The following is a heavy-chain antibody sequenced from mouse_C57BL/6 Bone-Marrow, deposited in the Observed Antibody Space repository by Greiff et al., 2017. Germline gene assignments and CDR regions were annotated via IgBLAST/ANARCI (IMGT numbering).Heavy chain of an antibody. V-gene: IGHV5-6*02. CDR3: ARRGLRVSAWFAY. CDR2: ISSGGSYT. D-gene: IGHD2-4*01. J-gene: IGHJ3*01. CDR1: GFTFSSYG. Sequence: EVKLVESGGDLVKPGGSLKLSCAASGFTFSSYGMSWVRQTPDKRLEWVATISSGGSYTYYPDSVKGLFTISRDNAKNTLYLQMSSLKSEDTAMYYCARRGLRVSAWFAYWGQGTLVTVSA.